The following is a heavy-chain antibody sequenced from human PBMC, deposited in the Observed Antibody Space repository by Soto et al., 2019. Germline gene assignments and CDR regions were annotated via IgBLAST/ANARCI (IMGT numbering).Heavy chain of an antibody. Sequence: TSQTMFLTSTVSEGTISSYYGSCIRQPPGKGLEWIGYIYYSGSTNYNPSLKSRVTISVDTSKNQFSLKLSSVTAADTAVYYCARQSFLPHSSFNWFDPWGQGTLVTVSS. D-gene: IGHD6-6*01. V-gene: IGHV4-59*08. J-gene: IGHJ5*02. CDR1: EGTISSYY. CDR3: ARQSFLPHSSFNWFDP. CDR2: IYYSGST.